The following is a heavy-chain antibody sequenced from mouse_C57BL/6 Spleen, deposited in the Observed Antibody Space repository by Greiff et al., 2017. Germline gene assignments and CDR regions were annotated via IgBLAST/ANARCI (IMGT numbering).Heavy chain of an antibody. CDR3: ARSGHYYGSSSWFAY. V-gene: IGHV1-53*01. D-gene: IGHD1-1*01. CDR1: GYTFTSYW. Sequence: QVQLQQSGTELVKPGASVKLSCKASGYTFTSYWMHWVKQRPGQGLEWIGNINPSNGGTNYNEKFKSKATLTVDKSSSTAYMQLSSLTSEDSAVYYCARSGHYYGSSSWFAYWGQGTLVTVSA. CDR2: INPSNGGT. J-gene: IGHJ3*01.